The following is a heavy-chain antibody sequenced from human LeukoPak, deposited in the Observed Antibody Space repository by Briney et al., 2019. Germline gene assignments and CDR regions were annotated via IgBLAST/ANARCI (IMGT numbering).Heavy chain of an antibody. CDR3: ARRVVVVPAAPTPGDNWFDP. CDR2: INPSGGST. J-gene: IGHJ5*02. V-gene: IGHV1-46*01. CDR1: GYTFTSYY. D-gene: IGHD2-2*01. Sequence: GASVKVSCKASGYTFTSYYMHWVRQAPGQGLERMGIINPSGGSTSYAQKFQGRVTMTRDTSTSTVYMELSCLRSEDTAVYYCARRVVVVPAAPTPGDNWFDPWGQGTLVTVSS.